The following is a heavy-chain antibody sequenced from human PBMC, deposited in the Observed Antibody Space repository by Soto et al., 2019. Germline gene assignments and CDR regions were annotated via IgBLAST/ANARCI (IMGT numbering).Heavy chain of an antibody. CDR1: GGSISSYY. CDR2: IYYSGST. J-gene: IGHJ5*02. CDR3: ATSTPWWFDP. V-gene: IGHV4-59*01. Sequence: TSETLSLTCTVSGGSISSYYWSWIRQPPGKGLEWIGYIYYSGSTNYNPSLKSRVTISVDTSKNQFSLKLSSVTAADTAVYYCATSTPWWFDPWGQGTLVTVSS.